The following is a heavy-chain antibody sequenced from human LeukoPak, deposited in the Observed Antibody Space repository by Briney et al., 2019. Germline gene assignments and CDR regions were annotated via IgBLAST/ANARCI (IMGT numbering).Heavy chain of an antibody. J-gene: IGHJ5*02. V-gene: IGHV3-21*01. CDR3: VSTQDRIVVEGFDP. Sequence: PGGSLRLSCAASGFTFSSYSMNWVRQAPGKGPEWVSSISSSSSYIYYADSVKGRFTISRDNAKNSLYLQMNSLRAEDTAVYYCVSTQDRIVVEGFDPWGQGTLVTVSS. CDR1: GFTFSSYS. CDR2: ISSSSSYI. D-gene: IGHD2-2*01.